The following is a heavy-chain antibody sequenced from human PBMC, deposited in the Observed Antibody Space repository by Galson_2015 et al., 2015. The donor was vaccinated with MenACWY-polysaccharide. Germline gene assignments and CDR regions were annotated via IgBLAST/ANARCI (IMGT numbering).Heavy chain of an antibody. CDR2: VNDRGIS. J-gene: IGHJ4*02. Sequence: ETLSLTCGISGGLFSGYYCSWIRQPPGKGLEWIGEVNDRGISAYTSSLKSRLTMLLDTSKSQFSLKLNSVTAADTAVYYCVRALRGVVHWGQGILVTVSS. CDR3: VRALRGVVH. V-gene: IGHV4-34*01. D-gene: IGHD3-10*01. CDR1: GGLFSGYY.